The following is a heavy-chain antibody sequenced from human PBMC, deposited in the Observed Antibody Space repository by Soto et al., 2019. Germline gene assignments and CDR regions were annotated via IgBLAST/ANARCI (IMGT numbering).Heavy chain of an antibody. V-gene: IGHV1-69*12. CDR3: ARDKDRLPLGGNYYYILDV. CDR2: IMPIFRTP. CDR1: GGTFSNSA. J-gene: IGHJ6*02. D-gene: IGHD2-2*01. Sequence: QVQLEQSGAEVKQPGSSVRVSCKASGGTFSNSAISWVRQAPGQGLEWMGGIMPIFRTPDYAQKFQGRVTVSADESTSTAYMELKGLRSDDTAVYYCARDKDRLPLGGNYYYILDVWGQGTTVTVSS.